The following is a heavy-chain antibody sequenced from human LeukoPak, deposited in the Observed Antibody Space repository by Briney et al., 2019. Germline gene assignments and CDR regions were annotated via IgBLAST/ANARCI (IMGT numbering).Heavy chain of an antibody. Sequence: GASVKVSCTASGYTFTSYGISWVRQAPGQGLEWMGWISAYNGNTNYAQKLQGRVTMTTDTSTSTAYMELRSLRSDDTAVYYCARGDSSSWYPHYYYYYGMDVWGQGTTVTVSS. J-gene: IGHJ6*02. D-gene: IGHD6-13*01. V-gene: IGHV1-18*01. CDR1: GYTFTSYG. CDR3: ARGDSSSWYPHYYYYYGMDV. CDR2: ISAYNGNT.